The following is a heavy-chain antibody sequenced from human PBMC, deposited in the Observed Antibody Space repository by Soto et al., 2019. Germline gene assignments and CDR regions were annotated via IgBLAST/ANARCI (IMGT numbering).Heavy chain of an antibody. CDR2: IKSKTDGGTT. Sequence: PGVSLILSCAASGFTFSNAWMSWVRQAPGKGLEWVGRIKSKTDGGTTDYAAPVKGRFTISRDDSKNTLYLQMNSLKTEDTAVDYCTTEFYCSSTSCYGAGAFDIWGQGTMVTVSS. J-gene: IGHJ3*02. V-gene: IGHV3-15*01. CDR1: GFTFSNAW. D-gene: IGHD2-2*01. CDR3: TTEFYCSSTSCYGAGAFDI.